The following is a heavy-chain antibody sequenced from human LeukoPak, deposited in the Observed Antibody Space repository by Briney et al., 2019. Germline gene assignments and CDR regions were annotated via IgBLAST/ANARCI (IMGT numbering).Heavy chain of an antibody. D-gene: IGHD5-12*01. Sequence: GGSLRLSCASSGFTFSSYAMSWVRQAPGEGLKWVSAIRGSGTSTYHADSVKGRFTISRDNSKNTLYLQMNSLRAEDTAVYYCAKVKGYSAYDPIDYWGQGTLVTVSS. CDR3: AKVKGYSAYDPIDY. CDR1: GFTFSSYA. J-gene: IGHJ4*02. V-gene: IGHV3-23*01. CDR2: IRGSGTST.